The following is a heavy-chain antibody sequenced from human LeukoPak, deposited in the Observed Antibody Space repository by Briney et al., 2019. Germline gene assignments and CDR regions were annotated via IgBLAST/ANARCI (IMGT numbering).Heavy chain of an antibody. CDR1: GFTFSSYA. J-gene: IGHJ4*02. Sequence: GGSLRLSCAASGFTFSSYAMSWVRQAPGKGLEGVSAISGSGGSTYYADSVKGRFTISRDNSKNTLYLQMNSLRAEDTAVYYCAKRKDSTLSSDYFDYWGQGTLVTVSS. CDR3: AKRKDSTLSSDYFDY. V-gene: IGHV3-23*01. D-gene: IGHD6-13*01. CDR2: ISGSGGST.